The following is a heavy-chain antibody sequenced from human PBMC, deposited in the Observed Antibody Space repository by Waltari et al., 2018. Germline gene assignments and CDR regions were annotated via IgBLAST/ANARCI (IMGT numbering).Heavy chain of an antibody. Sequence: LVECGGGLVPPGGSLRLFTLASAFTFSNLWMHWVRQAPGKGLEWVSRIPSDGTRTAYADPVRGRFTISRDNTKNTLYLQMNSLRAEDTAVYYGANHRPGGYGMEVWGQGTTDTVSS. V-gene: IGHV3-74*03. CDR1: AFTFSNLW. D-gene: IGHD2-15*01. CDR3: ANHRPGGYGMEV. J-gene: IGHJ6*02. CDR2: IPSDGTRT.